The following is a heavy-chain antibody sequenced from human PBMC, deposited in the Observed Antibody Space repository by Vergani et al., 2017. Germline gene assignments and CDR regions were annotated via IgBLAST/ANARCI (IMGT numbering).Heavy chain of an antibody. D-gene: IGHD1-26*01. Sequence: QVQLVQSGAEVKKPGASVKVSCKASGYTFASYGIIWVRQAPGQGLEWMGWISAYNGNTYYAQELQGRVTLTTDTSKTTASMELRSLRSDDTAVYYCARGQTTIGVYFDYWGQGTLVTFSS. CDR3: ARGQTTIGVYFDY. V-gene: IGHV1-18*01. CDR2: ISAYNGNT. J-gene: IGHJ4*02. CDR1: GYTFASYG.